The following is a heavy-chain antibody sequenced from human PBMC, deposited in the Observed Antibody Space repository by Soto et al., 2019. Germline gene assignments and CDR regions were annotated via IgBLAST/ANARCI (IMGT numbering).Heavy chain of an antibody. CDR1: GYSFTSYW. Sequence: GESLKISCKGSGYSFTSYWIGWVRQMPGKGVEWMGVMYPADSDTRYSPSVQGQVTISADKSISTAYLQWSSLKASDTAMYYCARLDSGTTFVDVWGKGTTVTVS. D-gene: IGHD1-7*01. CDR3: ARLDSGTTFVDV. CDR2: MYPADSDT. V-gene: IGHV5-51*01. J-gene: IGHJ6*03.